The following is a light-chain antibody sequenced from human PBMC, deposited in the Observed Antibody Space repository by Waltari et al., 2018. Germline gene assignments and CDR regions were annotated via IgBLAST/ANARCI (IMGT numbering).Light chain of an antibody. CDR1: QDISTD. CDR3: QQRSLWPRT. V-gene: IGKV3-11*01. J-gene: IGKJ1*01. CDR2: DVS. Sequence: EIVLTQSPDTLSLSPGDTGTLSCRASQDISTDVAWYQHRPGQAPRLLMYDVSNRATGIPPRFSGRGSGTDLTLTISRLEPEDVAVYFCQQRSLWPRTFGPGTKVEI.